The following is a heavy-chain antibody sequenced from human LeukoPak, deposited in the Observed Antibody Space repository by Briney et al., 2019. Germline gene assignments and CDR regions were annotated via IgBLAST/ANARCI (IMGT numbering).Heavy chain of an antibody. Sequence: GGSLTLSCAASRFTFSISPTRWVPQAPGKAVEWVSAISNNGGFTYYADSVQGRFTISRDNSKSTLCLRMNSLRAEDTAVYYCAKQLGYCSDGSCYFPYWGQGTLVTVSS. CDR1: RFTFSISP. CDR2: ISNNGGFT. J-gene: IGHJ4*02. V-gene: IGHV3-23*01. D-gene: IGHD2-15*01. CDR3: AKQLGYCSDGSCYFPY.